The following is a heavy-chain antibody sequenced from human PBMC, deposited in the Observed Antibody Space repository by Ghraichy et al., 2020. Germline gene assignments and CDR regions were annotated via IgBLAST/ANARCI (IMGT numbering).Heavy chain of an antibody. Sequence: GESLNISCAASGFTFSNAVLTWVRRAPGKGLEWVGHIKTKSDGGTAHYAAPVEGRFTISRDDSKNMMYLQMNSLRIEDTGIYYCTTGTWIQLWLADYWGQGTLVTVSS. CDR1: GFTFSNAV. J-gene: IGHJ4*02. V-gene: IGHV3-15*01. CDR3: TTGTWIQLWLADY. D-gene: IGHD5-18*01. CDR2: IKTKSDGGTA.